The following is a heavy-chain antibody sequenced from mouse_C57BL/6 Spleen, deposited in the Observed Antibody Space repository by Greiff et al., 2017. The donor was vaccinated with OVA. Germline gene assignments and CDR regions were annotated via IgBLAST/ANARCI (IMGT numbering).Heavy chain of an antibody. CDR3: ARDYYGSSYAWFAY. Sequence: VQRVESGAELVRPGASVKLSCKASGYTFTDYYINWVKQRPGQGLEWIARIYPGSGNTYYNEKFKGKATLTAEKSSSTAYMQLSSLTSEDSAVYFCARDYYGSSYAWFAYWGQGTLVTVSA. CDR2: IYPGSGNT. J-gene: IGHJ3*01. V-gene: IGHV1-76*01. CDR1: GYTFTDYY. D-gene: IGHD1-1*01.